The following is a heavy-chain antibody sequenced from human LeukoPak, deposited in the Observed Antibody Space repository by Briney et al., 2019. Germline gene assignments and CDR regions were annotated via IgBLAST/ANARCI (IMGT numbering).Heavy chain of an antibody. V-gene: IGHV3-23*01. J-gene: IGHJ5*01. D-gene: IGHD5-12*01. CDR3: AKVGPRGYDFDS. Sequence: GGSLRLSCATSGFTFGTYAMSWVRQGPGMGLEWVARISNAAGTTNYADAVRGRFTISRDNSQNTLYLQMSSLRVEETAEYYCAKVGPRGYDFDSWGLGTLVIVSS. CDR2: ISNAAGTT. CDR1: GFTFGTYA.